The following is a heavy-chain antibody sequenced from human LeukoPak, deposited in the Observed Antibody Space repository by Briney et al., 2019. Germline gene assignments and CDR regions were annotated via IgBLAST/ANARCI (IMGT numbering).Heavy chain of an antibody. CDR3: ARQELVVPFDY. CDR2: IYYSGST. V-gene: IGHV4-39*01. Sequence: PSETLSLICTVSGGSISSSSYYWGWIRQPPGKGLEWIGSIYYSGSTYYNPSLKSRVTISVDTSKNQFSLKLSSVTAADTAVYYCARQELVVPFDYWGQGTLVTVSS. CDR1: GGSISSSSYY. J-gene: IGHJ4*02. D-gene: IGHD2-8*02.